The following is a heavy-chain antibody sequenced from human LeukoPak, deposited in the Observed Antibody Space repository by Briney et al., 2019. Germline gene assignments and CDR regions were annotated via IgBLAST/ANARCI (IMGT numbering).Heavy chain of an antibody. CDR1: GFIFSGYG. J-gene: IGHJ4*02. CDR3: TTRGGSFSIFDY. Sequence: QPGGSLRLPCAASGFIFSGYGMHWVRQPPGKGLEWVAYISSSGGTKYYADSVRGRFTISRDNAKNTLYLQMNSLKTEDTAVYYCTTRGGSFSIFDYWGQGTLVTVSS. D-gene: IGHD1-26*01. V-gene: IGHV3-48*04. CDR2: ISSSGGTK.